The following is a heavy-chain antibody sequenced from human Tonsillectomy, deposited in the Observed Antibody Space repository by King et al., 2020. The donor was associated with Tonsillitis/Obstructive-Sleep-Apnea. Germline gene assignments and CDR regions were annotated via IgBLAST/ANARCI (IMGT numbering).Heavy chain of an antibody. CDR3: ARVVYETNSHKFDY. CDR2: ISDTGYNT. V-gene: IGHV3-23*01. J-gene: IGHJ4*02. CDR1: AFTFNNYA. Sequence: VQLLESGGGLVQPGGSLRLSCAASAFTFNNYAMTWVRQAPGKGLEWVSCISDTGYNTYYADSVKGRFTISRDNDKNTLSLQMNSLRAEDTAVYYCARVVYETNSHKFDYWGQRTLVTVSS. D-gene: IGHD2-8*02.